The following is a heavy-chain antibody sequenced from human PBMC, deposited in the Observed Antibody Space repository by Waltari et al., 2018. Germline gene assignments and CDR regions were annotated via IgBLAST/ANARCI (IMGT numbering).Heavy chain of an antibody. J-gene: IGHJ4*02. CDR1: GFTFNSYW. V-gene: IGHV3-74*01. CDR3: ARHLGDY. Sequence: EVQLVESGGGLVQPGGSLTLSCAASGFTFNSYWMHWVRQAPGKGLVWVSRVNSDGITTNYADSVKGRFTISRDNAKNTLYLQMNNLGAEDTAVYYCARHLGDYWGQGTLVTVSS. CDR2: VNSDGITT. D-gene: IGHD3-10*01.